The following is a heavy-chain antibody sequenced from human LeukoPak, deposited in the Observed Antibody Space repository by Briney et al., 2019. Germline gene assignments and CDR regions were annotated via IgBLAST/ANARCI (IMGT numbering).Heavy chain of an antibody. CDR1: GGSFSGYY. Sequence: SETLSLTCAVYGGSFSGYYWSWIRQPPGKGLEWIGEINHSGSTNYNPSLKSQVTISVDTSKNQFSLKLSSVTAADTAVYYCARRYSGYDKRWFDPWGQGTLVTVSS. D-gene: IGHD5-12*01. J-gene: IGHJ5*02. CDR3: ARRYSGYDKRWFDP. V-gene: IGHV4-34*01. CDR2: INHSGST.